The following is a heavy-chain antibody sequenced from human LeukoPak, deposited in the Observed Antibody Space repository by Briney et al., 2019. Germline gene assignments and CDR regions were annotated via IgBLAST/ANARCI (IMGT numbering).Heavy chain of an antibody. V-gene: IGHV3-7*01. CDR1: GFTISNYL. Sequence: GGSLRLSCAASGFTISNYLMTWVRQAPGKGLEWVANIKGDGSEKNYVDSVRGRFTISRDNAKNSLYLQMNSLRAEDTAVYYCARDLDFHNFNYWGQGALVTVSS. CDR3: ARDLDFHNFNY. J-gene: IGHJ4*02. CDR2: IKGDGSEK. D-gene: IGHD2/OR15-2a*01.